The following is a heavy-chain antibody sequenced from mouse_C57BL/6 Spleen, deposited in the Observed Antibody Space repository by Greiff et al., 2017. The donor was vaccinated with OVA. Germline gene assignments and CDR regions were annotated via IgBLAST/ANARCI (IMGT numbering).Heavy chain of an antibody. CDR1: GFNIKDYY. V-gene: IGHV14-2*01. J-gene: IGHJ2*01. CDR2: IDPEDGET. Sequence: EVQLQQSGAELVKPGASVTLSCTASGFNIKDYYMHWVKQRTEQGLEWIGRIDPEDGETKYAPNFQGKATITADTSSNTAYLQLSSLTSEDTAVYYCARQFDDYDAYFDYWGQGTTLTVSS. D-gene: IGHD2-4*01. CDR3: ARQFDDYDAYFDY.